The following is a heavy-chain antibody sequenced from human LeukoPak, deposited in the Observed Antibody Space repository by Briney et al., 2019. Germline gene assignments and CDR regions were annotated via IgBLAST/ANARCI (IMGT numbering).Heavy chain of an antibody. CDR2: INPNSGGT. J-gene: IGHJ3*02. CDR3: ARADIVVVPAAHYDSSGYSNAFDI. D-gene: IGHD2-2*01. CDR1: GYTFTGYY. V-gene: IGHV1-2*02. Sequence: ASVKVSCTASGYTFTGYYMHWVRQAPGQGLEWMGWINPNSGGTNYAQKFQGRVTMTRDTSISTAYMELSRLRSDDTAVYYCARADIVVVPAAHYDSSGYSNAFDIWGQGTMVTVSS.